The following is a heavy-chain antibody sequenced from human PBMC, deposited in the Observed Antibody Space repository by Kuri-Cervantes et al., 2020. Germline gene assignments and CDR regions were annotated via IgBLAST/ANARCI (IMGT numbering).Heavy chain of an antibody. V-gene: IGHV4-4*07. J-gene: IGHJ4*02. CDR2: IYTIGST. D-gene: IGHD3-3*01. CDR1: GGSISSYY. CDR3: ARGYDFWSGYSLDY. Sequence: GSLSLTCTVSGGSISSYYWSWIRQPAGKGLEWIGRIYTIGSTNYNPSLKSRVTMSVDTSKNQFSLKLSSVTVADTAVYYCARGYDFWSGYSLDYWGQGTLVTVSS.